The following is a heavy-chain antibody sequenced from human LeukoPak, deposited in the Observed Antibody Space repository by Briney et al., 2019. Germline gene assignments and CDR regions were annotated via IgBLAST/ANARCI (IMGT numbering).Heavy chain of an antibody. Sequence: GGSLRLSCAASGLTFSSYAMSWVRQAPGKGLGWVSAISGSSGHTYYADSVKGRFTISRDNSKNTLYLQMNSLRAEDTAVYYCAKRYYFDYWGQGTLVTVSS. CDR1: GLTFSSYA. V-gene: IGHV3-23*01. J-gene: IGHJ4*02. CDR2: ISGSSGHT. CDR3: AKRYYFDY.